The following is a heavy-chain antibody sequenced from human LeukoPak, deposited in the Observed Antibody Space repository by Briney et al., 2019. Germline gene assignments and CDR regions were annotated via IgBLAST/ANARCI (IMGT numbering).Heavy chain of an antibody. CDR1: GGSITGYY. CDR3: ARHHCSGGSCYYYYYGMDV. CDR2: IYYSGST. Sequence: KSSETLSLTCTVSGGSITGYYWGWIRQPPGKRLEWIGYIYYSGSTNYNPSLKSRVTISVDTSKNQFSLKLSSVTAADTAVYYCARHHCSGGSCYYYYYGMDVWGQGTTVTVSS. J-gene: IGHJ6*02. V-gene: IGHV4-59*08. D-gene: IGHD2-15*01.